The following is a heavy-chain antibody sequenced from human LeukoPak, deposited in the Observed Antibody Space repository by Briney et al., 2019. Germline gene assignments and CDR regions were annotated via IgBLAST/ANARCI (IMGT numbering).Heavy chain of an antibody. J-gene: IGHJ1*01. D-gene: IGHD6-13*01. CDR2: ISSSSSTI. CDR3: ARDRGSSSWSRAEYFQH. CDR1: GFTFSSYW. Sequence: GGSLRLSCAASGFTFSSYWMSWVRQAPGKGLEWVSYISSSSSTIYYADSVKGRFTISRDNAKNSLYLQMDSLRAEDTAVYYCARDRGSSSWSRAEYFQHWGQGTLVTVSS. V-gene: IGHV3-48*04.